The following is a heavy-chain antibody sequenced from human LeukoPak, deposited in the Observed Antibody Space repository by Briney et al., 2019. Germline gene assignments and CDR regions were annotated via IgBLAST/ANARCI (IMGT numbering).Heavy chain of an antibody. D-gene: IGHD2-2*01. Sequence: SGPALVKPTQTLTLTCTFSGVSFTNSAMCVTWIRQPPGQAQEWLARSDWDDDKDYRASLKTRLTISKDTSKNQVVLTMTNMDPVDTATYYCARIRGTYCSSTTCSFEDFWGQGTLVTVSS. CDR1: GVSFTNSAMC. J-gene: IGHJ4*02. V-gene: IGHV2-70*11. CDR2: SDWDDDK. CDR3: ARIRGTYCSSTTCSFEDF.